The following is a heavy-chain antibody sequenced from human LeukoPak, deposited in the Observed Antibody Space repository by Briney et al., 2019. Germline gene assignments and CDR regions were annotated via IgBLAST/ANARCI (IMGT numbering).Heavy chain of an antibody. V-gene: IGHV3-48*03. D-gene: IGHD3-3*01. CDR3: ARKYDFWSGLDY. CDR2: ISSSGSTI. Sequence: XMNWVRQAPGKGLEWVSYISSSGSTIYYADSVKGRFTFSRDNAKNSLYLQMNSLRAEDTAVYYCARKYDFWSGLDYWGQGTLVTVSS. J-gene: IGHJ4*02.